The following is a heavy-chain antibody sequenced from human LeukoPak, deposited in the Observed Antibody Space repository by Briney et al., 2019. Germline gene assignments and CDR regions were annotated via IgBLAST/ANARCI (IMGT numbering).Heavy chain of an antibody. CDR1: GFTFSSYG. V-gene: IGHV3-30*02. J-gene: IGHJ4*02. CDR3: AKVRPLTVTTSGLNY. Sequence: GGSLRLSCAASGFTFSSYGMHWVRQAPGKGLEWGELIRYDGSNKYYADSVKGRFTISRDNSKNTLYLQMNSLRAEDTAVYYCAKVRPLTVTTSGLNYWGQGTLVTVSS. D-gene: IGHD4-11*01. CDR2: IRYDGSNK.